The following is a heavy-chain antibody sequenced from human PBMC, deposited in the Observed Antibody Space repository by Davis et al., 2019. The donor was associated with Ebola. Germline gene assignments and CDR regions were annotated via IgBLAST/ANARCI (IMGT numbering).Heavy chain of an antibody. CDR3: ARDPPGSSPPDAFDI. J-gene: IGHJ3*02. Sequence: GGSLRLSCAASGFPSSSYEMTWVRQAPGKGLEWVSYISSSGSTLYYADSVKGRFTISRDNAKNSLYLQMNSLRDEDTAVYYCARDPPGSSPPDAFDIWGPGTMVTVSS. CDR1: GFPSSSYE. D-gene: IGHD6-6*01. CDR2: ISSSGSTL. V-gene: IGHV3-48*03.